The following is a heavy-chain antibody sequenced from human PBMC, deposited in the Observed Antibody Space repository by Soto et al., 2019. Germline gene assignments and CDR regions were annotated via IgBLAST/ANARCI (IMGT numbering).Heavy chain of an antibody. CDR2: INHSGST. Sequence: SETLSLTCAVYGGSFSGYYWSWIRQPPGKGLEWIGEINHSGSTNYNPSLKSRVTISVDTSKNQFSLKLSSVTAADTAVYYCARKKHPRYIAARPWRGTDWFDPWGQGTLVTVSS. J-gene: IGHJ5*02. D-gene: IGHD6-6*01. V-gene: IGHV4-34*01. CDR1: GGSFSGYY. CDR3: ARKKHPRYIAARPWRGTDWFDP.